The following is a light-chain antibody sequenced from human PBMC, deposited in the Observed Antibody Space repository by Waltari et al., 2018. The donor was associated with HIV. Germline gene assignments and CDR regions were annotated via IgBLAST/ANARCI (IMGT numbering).Light chain of an antibody. Sequence: DIVLTQSPDTVSLSPGQTATLSCNASQSVTNDYLAWYHHRLGQPPRLLIYGASRRATGIPDRCSGGGSGADFTLTINRLEPEDVGVYYCQQHGGSPPYSFGRGTKLEIK. J-gene: IGKJ2*03. CDR1: QSVTNDY. V-gene: IGKV3-20*01. CDR3: QQHGGSPPYS. CDR2: GAS.